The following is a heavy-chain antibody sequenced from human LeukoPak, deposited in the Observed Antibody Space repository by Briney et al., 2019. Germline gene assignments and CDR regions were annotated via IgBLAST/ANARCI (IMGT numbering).Heavy chain of an antibody. Sequence: GGSLRLSCATSGFTFSSYSMNWVRQAPGKGLEWVSYISSSSSTIYYADSVKGRFTISRDNSKNTLYLQMNSLRAEDTAVYYCAKAVRFYFDYWGQGTLVAVSS. V-gene: IGHV3-48*01. D-gene: IGHD4-17*01. CDR3: AKAVRFYFDY. CDR1: GFTFSSYS. J-gene: IGHJ4*02. CDR2: ISSSSSTI.